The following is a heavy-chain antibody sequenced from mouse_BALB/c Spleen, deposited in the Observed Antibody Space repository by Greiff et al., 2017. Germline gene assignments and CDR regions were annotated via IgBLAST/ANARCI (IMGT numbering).Heavy chain of an antibody. D-gene: IGHD2-1*01. CDR2: IWAGGST. Sequence: VQLQQSGPGLVAPSQSLSITCTVSGFSLTSYGVHWVRQPPGKGLEWLGLIWAGGSTNYNSALMSRLSISKDNSKSQVFLKMNSLQTDDTAMYYCARDSGNYQAWFADWGQGTLVTVAA. V-gene: IGHV2-9*02. J-gene: IGHJ3*01. CDR1: GFSLTSYG. CDR3: ARDSGNYQAWFAD.